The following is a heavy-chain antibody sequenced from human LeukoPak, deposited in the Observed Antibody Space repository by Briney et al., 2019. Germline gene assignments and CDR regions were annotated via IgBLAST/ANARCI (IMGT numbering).Heavy chain of an antibody. D-gene: IGHD1-26*01. Sequence: ASVKVSCKASGGTFSSYAISWVGQAAGQGLEWMGRIIPIFGTAHFQPNLQGRVTITTDEPTSTAYMELSSLRSEDTAVYYCARDGEYSGSYYVDYWGQGTLVTVSS. J-gene: IGHJ4*02. CDR1: GGTFSSYA. CDR3: ARDGEYSGSYYVDY. CDR2: IIPIFGTA. V-gene: IGHV1-69*05.